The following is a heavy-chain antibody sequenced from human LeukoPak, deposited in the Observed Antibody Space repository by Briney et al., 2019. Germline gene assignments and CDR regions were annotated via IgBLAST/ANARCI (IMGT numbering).Heavy chain of an antibody. CDR2: IKQDGSEK. J-gene: IGHJ5*02. Sequence: GGSLRLSCAASGFTFSNYWMHWVRQAPGKGLEWVANIKQDGSEKYYVGSVKGRFTMSRDNVKNTLYLQMNSLRVEDTAVYYCARDPRNIGLAPWGQGTLVTVSS. CDR1: GFTFSNYW. V-gene: IGHV3-7*01. D-gene: IGHD5-12*01. CDR3: ARDPRNIGLAP.